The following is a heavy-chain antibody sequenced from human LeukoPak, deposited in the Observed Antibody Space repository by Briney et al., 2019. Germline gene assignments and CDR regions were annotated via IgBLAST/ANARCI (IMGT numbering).Heavy chain of an antibody. CDR2: IYYSGST. V-gene: IGHV4-30-4*01. CDR3: ARAGFGELGYFDY. Sequence: SQTLSLTCTVSGGSISSGDCYWSWIRQPPGKGLEWIGYIYYSGSTYYNPSLKSRVTISVDTSKNQFSLKLSSVTAADTAVYYCARAGFGELGYFDYWGQGTLVTVFS. CDR1: GGSISSGDCY. D-gene: IGHD3-10*01. J-gene: IGHJ4*02.